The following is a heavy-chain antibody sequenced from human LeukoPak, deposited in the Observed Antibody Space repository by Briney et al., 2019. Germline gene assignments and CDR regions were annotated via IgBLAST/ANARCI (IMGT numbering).Heavy chain of an antibody. CDR2: IYYSGST. J-gene: IGHJ4*02. D-gene: IGHD3-10*01. CDR1: GGSISSGGYY. V-gene: IGHV4-61*08. CDR3: ARARGSGSLFDY. Sequence: PSETLSLTCTVSGGSISSGGYYWSWIRQPPGKGLEWIGYIYYSGSTYYNPSLKSRVTISVDRSKNQFSLKLSSVTAADTAVYYCARARGSGSLFDYWGQGTLVTVSS.